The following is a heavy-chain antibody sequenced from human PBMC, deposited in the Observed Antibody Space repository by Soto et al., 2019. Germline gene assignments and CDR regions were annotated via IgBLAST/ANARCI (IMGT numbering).Heavy chain of an antibody. D-gene: IGHD3-16*01. Sequence: ASVKVSCKASGYTFTSYGISWVRQAPGQGLEWMGWISAYNGNTKYSQKFQGRVTITRDTSASTAYMELSSLRSEDTAVYYCAREKANYDYVWGSKTLDYWGQGTLVTVSS. CDR2: ISAYNGNT. CDR1: GYTFTSYG. J-gene: IGHJ4*02. V-gene: IGHV1-18*01. CDR3: AREKANYDYVWGSKTLDY.